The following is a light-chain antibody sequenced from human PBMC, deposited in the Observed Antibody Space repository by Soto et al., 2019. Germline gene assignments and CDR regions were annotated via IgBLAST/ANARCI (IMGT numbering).Light chain of an antibody. V-gene: IGKV1-33*01. J-gene: IGKJ4*02. Sequence: DIQMTQSPSSLAASVVDRVTITCQAIQDMSNYLNWYQQKPGKAPKLLIYDASNLETGVPSRFSGSGAGTDFTFTISSLQPEDIATYYCQQYDNLPLTFGGGTKVEIK. CDR3: QQYDNLPLT. CDR2: DAS. CDR1: QDMSNY.